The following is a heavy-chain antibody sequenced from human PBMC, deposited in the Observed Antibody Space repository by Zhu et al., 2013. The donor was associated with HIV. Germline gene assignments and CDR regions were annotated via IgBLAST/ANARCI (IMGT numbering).Heavy chain of an antibody. CDR2: IIPIFGTA. Sequence: QVQLVQSGAEVKKPGSSVKVSCKASGGTFSSYAISWVRQAPGQGLEWMGGIIPIFGTANYAQKFQGRVTITADKSTSTAYMELSSLRSEDTAVYYCASFPHLASRKLRFLESCWFDPWGRGNPGXRLL. CDR3: ASFPHLASRKLRFLESCWFDP. D-gene: IGHD3-3*01. V-gene: IGHV1-69*06. CDR1: GGTFSSYA. J-gene: IGHJ5*02.